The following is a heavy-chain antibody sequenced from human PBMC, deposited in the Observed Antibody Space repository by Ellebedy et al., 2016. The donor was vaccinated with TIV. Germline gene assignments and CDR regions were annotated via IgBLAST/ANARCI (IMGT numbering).Heavy chain of an antibody. Sequence: PGGSLRLSCAAPGFTFSSYGLHWVRQAPGKGLEWLAFMRYDGSNRYYADSVKGRFTISRDNSKNTLYLQMNSLRAEDTAVYYCAKSRDLDGYGGFDYWGQGTLVTVSS. V-gene: IGHV3-30*02. CDR3: AKSRDLDGYGGFDY. CDR1: GFTFSSYG. J-gene: IGHJ4*02. D-gene: IGHD5-24*01. CDR2: MRYDGSNR.